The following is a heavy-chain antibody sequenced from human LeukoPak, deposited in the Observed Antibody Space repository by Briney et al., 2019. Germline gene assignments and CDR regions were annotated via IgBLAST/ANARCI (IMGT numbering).Heavy chain of an antibody. CDR2: IYHSGST. CDR3: ARVDSSGYSYAFDI. D-gene: IGHD3-22*01. J-gene: IGHJ3*02. V-gene: IGHV4-38-2*02. Sequence: SETLSLTCTVSGYSISSGYYWGWIRQPPGKGLEWIGSIYHSGSTYYNPSLKSRVTISVDTSKNQFSLQLNSVTPEDTAVYYCARVDSSGYSYAFDIWGQGTMVTVSS. CDR1: GYSISSGYY.